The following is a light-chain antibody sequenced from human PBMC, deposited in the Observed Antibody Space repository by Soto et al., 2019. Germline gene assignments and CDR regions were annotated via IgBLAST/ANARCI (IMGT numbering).Light chain of an antibody. J-gene: IGKJ1*01. Sequence: DVQMTQSPSTLSASVGDRVTITCRASQSINNLLAWYQQKPGKAPKLLIYKASTLKSGVPSRFSGSGSGTEFTLTISSLQPEDFTVYSCLQYHNLWAFGQGTKVDIK. V-gene: IGKV1-5*03. CDR3: LQYHNLWA. CDR1: QSINNL. CDR2: KAS.